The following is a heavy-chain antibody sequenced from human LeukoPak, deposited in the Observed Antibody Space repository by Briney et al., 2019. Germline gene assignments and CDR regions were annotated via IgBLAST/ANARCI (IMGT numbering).Heavy chain of an antibody. CDR2: ISGCGRNT. D-gene: IGHD3-22*01. V-gene: IGHV3-23*01. J-gene: IGHJ4*02. Sequence: GGSLRLSCTASGFTFSSYAMNWVRQAPVKGLEWVSTISGCGRNTYYADSVKGRFTISRDNSKNTLYLQMNSLRAEDTALYYCATNYYDSSGYFPDLDYWGQGALVSVSS. CDR1: GFTFSSYA. CDR3: ATNYYDSSGYFPDLDY.